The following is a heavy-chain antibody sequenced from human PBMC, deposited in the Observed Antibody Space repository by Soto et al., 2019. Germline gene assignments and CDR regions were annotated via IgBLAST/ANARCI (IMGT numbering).Heavy chain of an antibody. D-gene: IGHD4-17*01. CDR2: IIPIFGTA. J-gene: IGHJ6*02. V-gene: IGHV1-69*13. Sequence: SVKVSCKASGGTFSSYAISWVRQAPGQGLEWMGGIIPIFGTANYAQKFQGRVTITADESTSTAYMELSSLRSEDTAVYYCARPEPDYGDGYYYYGMDVWGQGTTVTVSS. CDR3: ARPEPDYGDGYYYYGMDV. CDR1: GGTFSSYA.